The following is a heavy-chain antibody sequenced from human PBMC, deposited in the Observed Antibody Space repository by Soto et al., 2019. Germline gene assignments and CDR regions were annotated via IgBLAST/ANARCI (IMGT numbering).Heavy chain of an antibody. CDR1: GDSVSSNTAA. Sequence: SQTLSLTCAISGDSVSSNTAARNWIRSSPSRGLEWLGRTYYRSNWRHDYAVSVKSRITANPDTSKNHFSLQLNSVTPDDTAVYYCERGVAGSGFDLWGQGTLVTVSS. J-gene: IGHJ4*02. CDR2: TYYRSNWRH. CDR3: ERGVAGSGFDL. V-gene: IGHV6-1*01. D-gene: IGHD6-19*01.